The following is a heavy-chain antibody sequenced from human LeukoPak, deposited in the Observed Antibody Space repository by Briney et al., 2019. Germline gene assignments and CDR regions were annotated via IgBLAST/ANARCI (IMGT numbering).Heavy chain of an antibody. Sequence: GGSLRLSCAASGFTFSSYSMNWVRQAPGKGLEWVSYISSSSSTIYYADSVKGRFTISRDNAKNSLYLQMNSLRAEDTAVYYCARVGSSYSGSYQYFDYWGQGTLVTVSS. D-gene: IGHD1-26*01. CDR2: ISSSSSTI. CDR1: GFTFSSYS. CDR3: ARVGSSYSGSYQYFDY. V-gene: IGHV3-48*01. J-gene: IGHJ4*02.